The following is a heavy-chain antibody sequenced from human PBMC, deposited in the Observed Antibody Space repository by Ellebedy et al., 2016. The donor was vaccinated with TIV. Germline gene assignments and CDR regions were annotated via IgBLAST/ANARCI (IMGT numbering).Heavy chain of an antibody. J-gene: IGHJ5*02. CDR2: INHSGST. Sequence: SETLSLXXAVYGGSFSGYYWSWIRQPPGKGLEWIGEINHSGSTNYNPSLKSRVTIPVDTSKNQFSLKLSSVTAADTAVYYCARDFRYFDWFNWFDPWGQGTLVTVSS. D-gene: IGHD3-9*01. V-gene: IGHV4-34*01. CDR1: GGSFSGYY. CDR3: ARDFRYFDWFNWFDP.